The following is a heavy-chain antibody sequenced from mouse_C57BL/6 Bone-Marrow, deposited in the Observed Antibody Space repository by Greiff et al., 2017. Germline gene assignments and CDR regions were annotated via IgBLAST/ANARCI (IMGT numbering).Heavy chain of an antibody. J-gene: IGHJ2*01. CDR3: ARLGYYGNRDY. V-gene: IGHV1-69*01. CDR1: GYTFTSYW. D-gene: IGHD2-1*01. CDR2: IDPSDSYT. Sequence: QVQLQQPGAELVMPGASVKLSCKASGYTFTSYWMHWVKQRPGQGLEWIGEIDPSDSYTNYNQKFKGKSTLTVDKSSSTAYMQLSSLTSEDSAVYYCARLGYYGNRDYWGQGTTLTVSS.